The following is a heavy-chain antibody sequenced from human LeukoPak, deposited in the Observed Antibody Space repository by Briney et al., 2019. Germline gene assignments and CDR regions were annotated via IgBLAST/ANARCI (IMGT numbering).Heavy chain of an antibody. J-gene: IGHJ4*02. V-gene: IGHV3-43*01. CDR1: GFTFDDYT. CDR3: ATHFTIFGVVIKGFDY. CDR2: ISWDGGST. Sequence: PGGSLRLSCAASGFTFDDYTMHWVRQAPGKGLEWVSLISWDGGSTYYADSVKGRFTISRDNSKNSLYLQMNSLRTEDTALYYCATHFTIFGVVIKGFDYWGQGTLVTVSS. D-gene: IGHD3-3*01.